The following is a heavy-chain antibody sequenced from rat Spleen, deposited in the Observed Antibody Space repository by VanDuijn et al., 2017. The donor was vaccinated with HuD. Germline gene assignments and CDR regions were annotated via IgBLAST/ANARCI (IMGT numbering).Heavy chain of an antibody. CDR2: ITHTDGTA. D-gene: IGHD1-7*01. J-gene: IGHJ2*01. CDR3: TRRMTLDY. V-gene: IGHV5-17*01. CDR1: GFTFSDYA. Sequence: EVQMVESGGGLVQPGRSLKLSCAASGFTFSDYAMAWVRQAPGKGLEWVASITHTDGTAYYPDSVRGRFTSSRDNAKSTLYLHMNSLRSDDTATYYCTRRMTLDYWGQGVMVTVSS.